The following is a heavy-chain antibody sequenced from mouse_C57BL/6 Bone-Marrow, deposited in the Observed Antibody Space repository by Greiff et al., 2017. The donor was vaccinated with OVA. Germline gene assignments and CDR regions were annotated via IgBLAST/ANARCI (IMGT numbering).Heavy chain of an antibody. CDR2: IYPGSGNT. V-gene: IGHV1-76*01. CDR3: AGAGAGFDY. Sequence: QVQLQQSGAELVRPGASVKLSCKASGYTFTDYYIHWVKQRPGQGLEWIGMIYPGSGNTDYNEKFKGKATLTAEKSSSTAYMQLSSLTSEDSAVDFWAGAGAGFDYWGQGTTLTVSS. J-gene: IGHJ2*01. CDR1: GYTFTDYY.